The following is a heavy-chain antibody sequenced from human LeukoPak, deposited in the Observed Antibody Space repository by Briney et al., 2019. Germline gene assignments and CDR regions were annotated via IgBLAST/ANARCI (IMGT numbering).Heavy chain of an antibody. CDR2: IYYSGST. CDR3: ARAVSGRFDY. J-gene: IGHJ4*02. V-gene: IGHV4-59*08. D-gene: IGHD6-19*01. Sequence: PSETLSLTCTVSGGSMNPYHWGWIRQPPGKGLEWTGYIYYSGSTNYNPSLNSRVTISVDTSKNQFSLRLSSVTAADTAIYYCARAVSGRFDYWGQGTLVTVSS. CDR1: GGSMNPYH.